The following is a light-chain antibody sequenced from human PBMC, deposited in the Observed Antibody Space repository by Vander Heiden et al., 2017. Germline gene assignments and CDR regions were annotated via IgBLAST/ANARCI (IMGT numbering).Light chain of an antibody. CDR3: QQYYSTPIT. V-gene: IGKV4-1*01. J-gene: IGKJ5*01. Sequence: DIVMTRSQDPLLWSLGERATINCKSSQSVLYSSNNKNYLAWYQQKPGQPPKLLIYWASTRESGVPDRFSGSGSGTDFTLTISSLQAEDVAVYYCQQYYSTPITFGQGTRLEIK. CDR2: WAS. CDR1: QSVLYSSNNKNY.